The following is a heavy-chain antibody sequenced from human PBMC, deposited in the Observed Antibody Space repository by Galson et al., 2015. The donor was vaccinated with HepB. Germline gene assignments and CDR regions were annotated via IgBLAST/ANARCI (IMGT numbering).Heavy chain of an antibody. D-gene: IGHD3-22*01. CDR1: AGAFSTYT. CDR3: VRQYDTSGYYPY. CDR2: IIPLFGSA. V-gene: IGHV1-69*13. Sequence: SVKVSCKASAGAFSTYTLSWVRQAPGQGLEWMGGIIPLFGSANYPQKFQGRVTITADESTSTTYMELRRLRSEDTAVYYCVRQYDTSGYYPYWGRGTLVTVSS. J-gene: IGHJ4*02.